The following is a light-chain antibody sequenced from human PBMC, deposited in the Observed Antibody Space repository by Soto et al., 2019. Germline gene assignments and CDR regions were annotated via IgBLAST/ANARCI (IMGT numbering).Light chain of an antibody. CDR1: QSVSSN. Sequence: EIVMTQSPATLSVSPGERATLSCRASQSVSSNLAWYQQKPGQAPRLLIYGASTRDTGIPARFSGSGSGTEFPLTISSLQSEDFAVYYCQQYNYWPGTFGQGTKVEIK. CDR3: QQYNYWPGT. CDR2: GAS. J-gene: IGKJ1*01. V-gene: IGKV3-15*01.